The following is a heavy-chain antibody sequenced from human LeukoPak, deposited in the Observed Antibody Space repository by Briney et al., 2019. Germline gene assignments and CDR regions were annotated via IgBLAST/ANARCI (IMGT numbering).Heavy chain of an antibody. CDR3: ARAVQSTDSSGFYLPEYFQH. J-gene: IGHJ1*01. Sequence: SETLSLTCTVSSGSISSSTYYWGWIRQPPGKGLEWIGTIYYTGSTYYNPSLKSRVTISVDTSKDQFSLKLTSVTAADPAVYYCARAVQSTDSSGFYLPEYFQHWGQGTLVTVSS. CDR1: SGSISSSTYY. D-gene: IGHD3-22*01. V-gene: IGHV4-39*07. CDR2: IYYTGST.